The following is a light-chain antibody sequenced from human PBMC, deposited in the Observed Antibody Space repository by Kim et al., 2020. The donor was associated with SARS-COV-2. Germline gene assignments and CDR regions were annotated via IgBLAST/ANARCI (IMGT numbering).Light chain of an antibody. CDR2: DVS. CDR3: SSYTSSSTLV. CDR1: SSDVGGYNS. V-gene: IGLV2-14*03. J-gene: IGLJ1*01. Sequence: GHPLTISCTGTSSDVGGYNSVSWYQQHPGKAPKLMIYDVSNRPSGVSNRFSGSKSGNTASLTISGLQAEDEADYYCSSYTSSSTLVFGTGTKVTVL.